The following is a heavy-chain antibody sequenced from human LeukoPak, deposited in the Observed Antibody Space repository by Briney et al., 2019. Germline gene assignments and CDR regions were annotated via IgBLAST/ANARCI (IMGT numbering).Heavy chain of an antibody. V-gene: IGHV3-7*04. CDR1: GFTFSSYW. Sequence: GGSLRRSCAASGFTFSSYWRSWVRQAPGKGLEWVANIKQDGSEKYYVDSVKGRFTISRDNAKNSLYLQMNSLRAEDTAVYYCARGNSYGILNYFDYWGQGTLVTVSS. CDR2: IKQDGSEK. J-gene: IGHJ4*02. CDR3: ARGNSYGILNYFDY. D-gene: IGHD5-18*01.